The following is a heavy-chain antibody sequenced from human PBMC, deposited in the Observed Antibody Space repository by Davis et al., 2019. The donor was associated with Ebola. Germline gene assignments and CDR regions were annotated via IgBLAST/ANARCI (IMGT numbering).Heavy chain of an antibody. CDR3: ARDRERCLDY. J-gene: IGHJ4*02. Sequence: GESLKISCAASGFTFSSYGMHWVRQAPGKGLEWVAVISYDGSNKYYADSVKGRFTISRDNSKNTLYLQMNSLRAEDTAVYYCARDRERCLDYWGQGTLVTVSS. CDR2: ISYDGSNK. D-gene: IGHD1-1*01. CDR1: GFTFSSYG. V-gene: IGHV3-33*05.